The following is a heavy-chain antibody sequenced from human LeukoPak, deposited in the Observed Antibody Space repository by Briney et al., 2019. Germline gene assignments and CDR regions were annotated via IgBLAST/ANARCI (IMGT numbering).Heavy chain of an antibody. D-gene: IGHD1-14*01. J-gene: IGHJ4*02. CDR3: AKLLNHFDY. CDR1: GFTFSTYG. Sequence: GRSLRLSCAASGFTFSTYGMHWVRQAPGKGLEWVSYISYDGSNKYYADSVKGRFTISRDNSKNTLYLQMNSRRDEDTAVDYCAKLLNHFDYWGQGTLVTVSS. CDR2: ISYDGSNK. V-gene: IGHV3-30*18.